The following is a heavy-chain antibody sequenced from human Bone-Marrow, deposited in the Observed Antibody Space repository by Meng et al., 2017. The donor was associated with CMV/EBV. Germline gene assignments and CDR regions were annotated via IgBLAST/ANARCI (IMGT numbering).Heavy chain of an antibody. Sequence: GGSLRLSCAASGFTFSSYAMRWVRQVPGTGLERVSVIYSGGSTYYADSVKGRFTISRDNSKNTLYLQMNSLRAEDTAVYYRARATAASYSNYLAYYCYGMDVWGQGNTVSVAS. J-gene: IGHJ6*01. V-gene: IGHV3-66*01. CDR3: ARATAASYSNYLAYYCYGMDV. D-gene: IGHD4-11*01. CDR1: GFTFSSYA. CDR2: IYSGGST.